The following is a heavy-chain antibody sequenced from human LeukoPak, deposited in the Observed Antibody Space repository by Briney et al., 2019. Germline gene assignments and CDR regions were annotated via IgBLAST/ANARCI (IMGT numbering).Heavy chain of an antibody. V-gene: IGHV1-8*01. J-gene: IGHJ3*02. CDR3: AREPVGSRYYDSSGDAFDI. D-gene: IGHD3-22*01. Sequence: ASVKVSCKASGYTFTSYDINWVRQATGQGLEWMGWMNPNSGNTGYAQKFQGRVTMTRNTSISTAYMELSSLRSEDTAVYYCAREPVGSRYYDSSGDAFDIWGQGTMVTVSS. CDR2: MNPNSGNT. CDR1: GYTFTSYD.